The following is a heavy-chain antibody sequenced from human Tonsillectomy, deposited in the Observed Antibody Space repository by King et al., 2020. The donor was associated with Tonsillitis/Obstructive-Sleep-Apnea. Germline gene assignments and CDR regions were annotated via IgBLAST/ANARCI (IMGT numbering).Heavy chain of an antibody. CDR3: VRDRDVWQLGKYWYFDL. Sequence: VQLQESGPGLVKPSQTLSLTCNVSGGSISSGGYYWSWIRQHPGKGLEWIGYIYFSGGTYYSPSLKSRVSISLDTSKNQISLKLSSVTAADTAVYYCVRDRDVWQLGKYWYFDLWGRGTLVTVSS. J-gene: IGHJ2*01. CDR2: IYFSGGT. D-gene: IGHD3-16*01. V-gene: IGHV4-31*03. CDR1: GGSISSGGYY.